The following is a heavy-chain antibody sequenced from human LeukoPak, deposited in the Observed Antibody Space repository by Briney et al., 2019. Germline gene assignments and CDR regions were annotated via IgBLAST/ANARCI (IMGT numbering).Heavy chain of an antibody. D-gene: IGHD3-10*02. CDR3: AELGITMIGGV. CDR2: ISSSGSTI. Sequence: PGGFLRLSCAASGFTFSSYEMNWVRQAPGKGLEWVSYISSSGSTIYYAASVKGRFTISRDNAKNSLYLQMNSLRAEDTAVYYCAELGITMIGGVWGKGTTVTISS. V-gene: IGHV3-48*03. CDR1: GFTFSSYE. J-gene: IGHJ6*04.